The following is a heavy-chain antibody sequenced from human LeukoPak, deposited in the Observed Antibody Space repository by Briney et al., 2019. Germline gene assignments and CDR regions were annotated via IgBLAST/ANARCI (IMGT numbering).Heavy chain of an antibody. CDR1: GASFSGYY. J-gene: IGHJ4*02. CDR3: AARIVVVPAATVGYFDY. D-gene: IGHD2-2*01. Sequence: SETLSLTCAVYGASFSGYYWSWIRQPPGKGLEWIGEINHSGSTNCNPSLKGRITISVDTSVNQFSLKLTSVTAADTAVYYCAARIVVVPAATVGYFDYWGQGTLVTVSS. V-gene: IGHV4-34*01. CDR2: INHSGST.